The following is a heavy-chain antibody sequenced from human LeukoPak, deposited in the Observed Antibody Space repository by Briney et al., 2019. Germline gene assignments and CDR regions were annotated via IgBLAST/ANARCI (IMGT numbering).Heavy chain of an antibody. Sequence: PGGSLRLSCAASGFSFSSYAMSWVRQAPGKGLEWVSSITRDSIYTFYADSVRGRFTISRDNAKNLLSLQMNSLRAEDTAVYYCARDPYNGYYGDDYYYYMDVWGKGTTVTISS. CDR2: ITRDSIYT. CDR3: ARDPYNGYYGDDYYYYMDV. D-gene: IGHD4-17*01. CDR1: GFSFSSYA. V-gene: IGHV3-21*01. J-gene: IGHJ6*03.